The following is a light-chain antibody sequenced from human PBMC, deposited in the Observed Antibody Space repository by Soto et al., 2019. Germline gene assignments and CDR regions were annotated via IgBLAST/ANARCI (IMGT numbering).Light chain of an antibody. CDR3: QQYNSHPWT. V-gene: IGKV1-5*01. CDR1: QSISSW. CDR2: DAS. J-gene: IGKJ1*01. Sequence: DIQMTQSPSTLSASVGDRVTITCRASQSISSWLAWYQQKPGKAPKLLIYDASSLESGVPSRFSGSGSGTEFTPTISSLQPDDFATYYCQQYNSHPWTFGQGTKVDIK.